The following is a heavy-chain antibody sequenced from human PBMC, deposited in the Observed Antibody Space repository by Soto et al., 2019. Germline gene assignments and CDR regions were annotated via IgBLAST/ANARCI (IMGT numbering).Heavy chain of an antibody. V-gene: IGHV3-72*01. CDR1: GSTFSDHY. Sequence: GGSLRLSCAASGSTFSDHYMDWVRQAPGKGLEWVGRTRNKANSYTTEYAASVKGRFTISRDDSKNSLYLQMNSLKTEDTAVYYCARDLMGATVIDYWGQGTLVTVSS. CDR2: TRNKANSYTT. J-gene: IGHJ4*02. CDR3: ARDLMGATVIDY. D-gene: IGHD1-26*01.